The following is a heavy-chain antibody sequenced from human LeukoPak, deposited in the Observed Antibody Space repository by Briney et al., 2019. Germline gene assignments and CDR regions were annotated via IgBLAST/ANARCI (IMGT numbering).Heavy chain of an antibody. Sequence: GGSLRLSCAASGFTFSSYAMSWVRQAPGKGLEWVSSISGSGVSTDYADSVKGRFTISRDNSKNTLYLQMNSLSAEDTAVYYCAKGSSRAVATTYFDYWGQGTLVTVSS. V-gene: IGHV3-23*01. CDR2: ISGSGVST. CDR1: GFTFSSYA. D-gene: IGHD6-19*01. CDR3: AKGSSRAVATTYFDY. J-gene: IGHJ4*02.